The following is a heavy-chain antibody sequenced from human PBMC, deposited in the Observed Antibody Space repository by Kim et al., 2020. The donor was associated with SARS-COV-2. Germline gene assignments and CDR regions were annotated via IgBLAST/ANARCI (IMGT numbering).Heavy chain of an antibody. CDR3: ARLYCSGGSCYSPGDY. Sequence: GESLKISCKGSGYSFTSYWISWVRQMPGKGLEWMGRIDPSDSYTNYSPSFQGHVTISADKSISTAYLQWSSLKASDTAMYYCARLYCSGGSCYSPGDYWGQGTLVTVSS. CDR1: GYSFTSYW. V-gene: IGHV5-10-1*01. D-gene: IGHD2-15*01. J-gene: IGHJ4*02. CDR2: IDPSDSYT.